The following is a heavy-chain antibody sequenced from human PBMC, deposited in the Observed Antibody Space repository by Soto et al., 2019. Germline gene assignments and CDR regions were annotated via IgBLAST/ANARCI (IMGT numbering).Heavy chain of an antibody. CDR2: ISGSGGST. V-gene: IGHV3-23*01. J-gene: IGHJ4*02. CDR1: GFTFSSYA. Sequence: GGSLRLSCAASGFTFSSYAMSWVRQAPGKGLEWVSAISGSGGSTYYADSVKGRFTISRDNSKNTLYLQMNSLRVEDTAVYYCATRAYYYDSSGYFDYWGQGTLVTVSS. CDR3: ATRAYYYDSSGYFDY. D-gene: IGHD3-22*01.